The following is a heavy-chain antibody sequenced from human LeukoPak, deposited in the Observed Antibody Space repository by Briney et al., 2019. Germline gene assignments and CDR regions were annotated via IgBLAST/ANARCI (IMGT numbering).Heavy chain of an antibody. CDR1: GFTFSSSY. J-gene: IGHJ4*02. D-gene: IGHD3-22*01. Sequence: PGGSARLSCAASGFTFSSSYMTWVRQAPGKGLEWVSGISGSGDNTYYADSVKGRFTISRDNSKNTLYVQVNSLGTEDTAAYYCAKGSYYDSSGSFYFDYWGQGTLVTVSS. CDR3: AKGSYYDSSGSFYFDY. V-gene: IGHV3-23*01. CDR2: ISGSGDNT.